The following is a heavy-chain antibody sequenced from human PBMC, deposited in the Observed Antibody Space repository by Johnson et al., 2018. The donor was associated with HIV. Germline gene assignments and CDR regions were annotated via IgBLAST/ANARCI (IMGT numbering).Heavy chain of an antibody. J-gene: IGHJ3*02. V-gene: IGHV3-30*02. CDR3: ARGGIIHDAFDI. Sequence: QVQLVESGGGVVQPGRSLRLSCAASGFTFSSYGMHWVRQAPGKRLERVAFIRYDGSNTYYADSVKGRFTISRDNSKNTLYLQMSSLRAEDTAVYYCARGGIIHDAFDIWGQGTMVTVSS. CDR2: IRYDGSNT. CDR1: GFTFSSYG. D-gene: IGHD1-1*01.